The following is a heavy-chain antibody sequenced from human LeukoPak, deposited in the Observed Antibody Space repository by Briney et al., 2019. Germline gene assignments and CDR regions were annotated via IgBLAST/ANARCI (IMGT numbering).Heavy chain of an antibody. CDR1: GGSFGDYY. V-gene: IGHV4-59*01. CDR3: ARDSGRNRYFGL. J-gene: IGHJ2*01. CDR2: IYYSGTT. Sequence: SQTLSLTCTVSGGSFGDYYWSWLRQPPGKGLEWIGYIYYSGTTNYNPSLESRVTISVDTSKSQFSLKLTSVTAADAAMYYCARDSGRNRYFGLWGRGALVTVSS.